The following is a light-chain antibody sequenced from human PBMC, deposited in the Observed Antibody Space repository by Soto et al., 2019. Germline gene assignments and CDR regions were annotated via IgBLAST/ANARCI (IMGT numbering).Light chain of an antibody. CDR1: QSISNW. V-gene: IGKV1-5*01. CDR2: DAS. CDR3: QQYNTYPLT. J-gene: IGKJ4*01. Sequence: IQMTQSPSTLSASVGDRVTITCRASQSISNWMAWYQQKPGKAPKLLIYDASSLEGGVPSRFSGSGSGTEFTLTISSLQPDDFATYYCQQYNTYPLTFGGGTTVDTK.